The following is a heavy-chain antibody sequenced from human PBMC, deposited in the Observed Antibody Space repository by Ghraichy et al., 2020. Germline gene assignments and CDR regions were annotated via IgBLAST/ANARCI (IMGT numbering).Heavy chain of an antibody. J-gene: IGHJ6*02. D-gene: IGHD3-3*01. CDR1: GFTFSSYG. V-gene: IGHV3-33*01. CDR3: ARDGGFWSGYYIVYYYYGMDV. Sequence: GGSLRLSCAASGFTFSSYGMHWVRQAPGKGLEWVAVIWYDGSNKYYADSVKGRFTISRNNSKNTLYLQVNSLRAEDTAVYYCARDGGFWSGYYIVYYYYGMDVWGQGTTVTVSS. CDR2: IWYDGSNK.